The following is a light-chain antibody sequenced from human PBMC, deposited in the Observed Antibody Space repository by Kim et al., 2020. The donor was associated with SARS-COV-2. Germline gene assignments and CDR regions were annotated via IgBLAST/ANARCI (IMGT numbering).Light chain of an antibody. J-gene: IGKJ1*01. CDR2: GAP. CDR1: QGLRSS. Sequence: LSPGERATLSCGAIQGLRSSLAGYQQKPVQAPGLLIMGAPSRATGIPDRFIGGGSGTDFTLTTSRLEPEDFAVYNCQQYRSAPQTFCQGTKMYIK. CDR3: QQYRSAPQT. V-gene: IGKV3-20*01.